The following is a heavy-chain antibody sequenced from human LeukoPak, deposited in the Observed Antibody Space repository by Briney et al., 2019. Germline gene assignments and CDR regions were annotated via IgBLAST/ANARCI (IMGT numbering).Heavy chain of an antibody. J-gene: IGHJ4*02. D-gene: IGHD4-17*01. CDR2: INHSGST. V-gene: IGHV4-34*01. CDR1: GGSFSGYY. Sequence: SETLSLTCAVYGGSFSGYYWSWIRQPPGKGLEWIGEINHSGSTNYNPSLKSRVTISVDTSKNQFSLKLSSVTAADTAVYYCARAFYYGDYVLPYFDYWGQGTLVTVSS. CDR3: ARAFYYGDYVLPYFDY.